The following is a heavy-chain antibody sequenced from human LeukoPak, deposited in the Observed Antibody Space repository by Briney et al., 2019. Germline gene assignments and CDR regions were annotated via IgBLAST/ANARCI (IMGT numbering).Heavy chain of an antibody. CDR3: ARAGTCSSTSCDGGIEY. D-gene: IGHD2-2*01. J-gene: IGHJ4*02. CDR1: GFAFSSYN. V-gene: IGHV3-21*06. Sequence: PGGSLRLSCAASGFAFSSYNMKWVRQAPGKGLEWVSSISTTSTYIYYADSVKGRFTVSRDNSKNLLYLQMDSLRVEDTAVYYCARAGTCSSTSCDGGIEYWGQGTLVTVSS. CDR2: ISTTSTYI.